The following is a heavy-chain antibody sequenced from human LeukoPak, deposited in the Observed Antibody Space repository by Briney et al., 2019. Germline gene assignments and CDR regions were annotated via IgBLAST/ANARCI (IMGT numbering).Heavy chain of an antibody. CDR3: ARPLGTGAFGELS. J-gene: IGHJ5*02. CDR1: GFTFSDYY. Sequence: RGSPRLSCAASGFTFSDYYMSWIRQAPGKGLEWVSYISSSSSYTNYADSVKGRFTISRDNAKNSLYLQMNSLRAEDTAVYYCARPLGTGAFGELSWGQGTVLTVSS. V-gene: IGHV3-11*06. CDR2: ISSSSSYT. D-gene: IGHD3-10*01.